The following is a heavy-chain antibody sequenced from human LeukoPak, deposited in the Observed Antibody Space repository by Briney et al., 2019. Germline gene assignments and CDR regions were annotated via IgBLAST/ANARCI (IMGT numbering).Heavy chain of an antibody. V-gene: IGHV4-59*01. CDR3: ARGGFWSGFTNFDY. J-gene: IGHJ4*02. Sequence: SETLSLTCTVSGGSISSYYWSWIRQPPGKGLEWIGYIYYSGSTNYNPSLKSRVTISVDTSKNQFSLKLSSVTAADTAVYYCARGGFWSGFTNFDYWGQGTLVTVSS. CDR1: GGSISSYY. CDR2: IYYSGST. D-gene: IGHD3-3*01.